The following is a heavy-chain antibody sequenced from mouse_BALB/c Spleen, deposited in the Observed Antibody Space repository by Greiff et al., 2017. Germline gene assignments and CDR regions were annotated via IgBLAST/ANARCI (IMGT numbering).Heavy chain of an antibody. CDR3: ARKTGTSGYFDV. Sequence: EVQRVESGGDLVKPGGSLKLSCAASGFTFSSYGMSWVRQTPDKRLEWVATISSGGSYTYYPDSVKGRFTISRDNAKNTLYLQMSSLKSEDTAMYYCARKTGTSGYFDVWGAGTTVTVSS. CDR2: ISSGGSYT. V-gene: IGHV5-6*01. D-gene: IGHD4-1*01. CDR1: GFTFSSYG. J-gene: IGHJ1*01.